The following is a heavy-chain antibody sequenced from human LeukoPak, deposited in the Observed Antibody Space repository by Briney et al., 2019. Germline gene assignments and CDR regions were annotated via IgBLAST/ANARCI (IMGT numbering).Heavy chain of an antibody. J-gene: IGHJ3*02. Sequence: PGGSLRLSCAASGFTFSSYGMHWVRQAPGKGLEWVAVISYDGSNKYYADSVKGRFTISRDNSKNTLYLQMNSLRAEDTAVYYCAKEGGPGMAKRRGAFDIWGQGTMVTVSS. CDR2: ISYDGSNK. CDR1: GFTFSSYG. V-gene: IGHV3-30*18. CDR3: AKEGGPGMAKRRGAFDI. D-gene: IGHD5-24*01.